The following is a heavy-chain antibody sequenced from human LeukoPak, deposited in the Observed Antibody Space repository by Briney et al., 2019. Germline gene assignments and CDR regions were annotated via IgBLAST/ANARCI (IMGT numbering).Heavy chain of an antibody. J-gene: IGHJ3*02. CDR3: ARRPQWLRWGHAFDI. CDR1: GGSFSGYY. V-gene: IGHV4-34*01. CDR2: INHSGST. Sequence: SETLSLTCAVYGGSFSGYYWSWIRQPPGKGLEWIGEINHSGSTNYNPSLKSRVTISVDTSKNQFSLKLSSVTAADTAVYYCARRPQWLRWGHAFDIWGQGTMVTVSS. D-gene: IGHD5-12*01.